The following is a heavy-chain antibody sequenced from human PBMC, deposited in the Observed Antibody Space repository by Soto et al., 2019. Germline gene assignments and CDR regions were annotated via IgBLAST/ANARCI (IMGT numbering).Heavy chain of an antibody. D-gene: IGHD2-15*01. CDR1: GGSISSFNYF. V-gene: IGHV4-39*01. CDR3: ARGGGSTFNGFDP. CDR2: LYYSGNT. Sequence: QLQLQESGPGLVKPSETLSLTCTVSGGSISSFNYFWGWIRQPPGKGLEWIGSLYYSGNTYYNPSLKSLVTISVDTSKKQCTLTLPSVTAADTAVYYCARGGGSTFNGFDPWGQGTLVTVSP. J-gene: IGHJ5*02.